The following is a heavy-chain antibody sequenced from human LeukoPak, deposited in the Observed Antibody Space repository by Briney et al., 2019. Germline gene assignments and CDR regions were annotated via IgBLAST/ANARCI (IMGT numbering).Heavy chain of an antibody. CDR1: GFTFSSYG. V-gene: IGHV3-30*02. Sequence: GGSLRLSCAASGFTFSSYGMHWVRRAPGKGLEWVAFIRYDGSNKYYADSVRGRFTISRDNSKNTLYLQMNSLRAEDTAVYYCAKDVVYTPYYGGNEDYWGQGTLVTVSS. J-gene: IGHJ4*02. D-gene: IGHD4-23*01. CDR3: AKDVVYTPYYGGNEDY. CDR2: IRYDGSNK.